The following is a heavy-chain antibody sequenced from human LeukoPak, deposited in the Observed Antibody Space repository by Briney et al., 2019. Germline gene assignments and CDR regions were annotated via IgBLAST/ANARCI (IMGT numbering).Heavy chain of an antibody. Sequence: PSETLSLTCAVYGGSFIDYYWSWIRQPPGKGLEWSGEINHSGSTTYNTSPKSRVTISVEASKNQFSLKLSSVPAADTAVYYCARAFGVVSTDYWGQGTLVTVSS. CDR2: INHSGST. CDR3: ARAFGVVSTDY. CDR1: GGSFIDYY. J-gene: IGHJ4*02. V-gene: IGHV4-34*01. D-gene: IGHD3-3*01.